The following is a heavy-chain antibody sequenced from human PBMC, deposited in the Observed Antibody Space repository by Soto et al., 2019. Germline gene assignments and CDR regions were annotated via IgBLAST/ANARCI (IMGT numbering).Heavy chain of an antibody. CDR2: IIPIFGTA. J-gene: IGHJ4*02. D-gene: IGHD3-10*01. Sequence: SVKVSLKASGAISISHANWWVSQAPGQGLEWMGGIIPIFGTANDAQKFQGRVTITADESTSTAYMELSSLRSEDTAVYYCASSGSVVHVYFVYWGQGTLLTVSS. CDR3: ASSGSVVHVYFVY. V-gene: IGHV1-69*13. CDR1: GAISISHA.